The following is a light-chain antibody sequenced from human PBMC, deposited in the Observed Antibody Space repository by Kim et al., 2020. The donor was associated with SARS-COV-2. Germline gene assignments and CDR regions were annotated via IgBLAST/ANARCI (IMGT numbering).Light chain of an antibody. J-gene: IGKJ1*01. CDR2: GAS. CDR3: QQYSSSPAT. V-gene: IGKV3-20*01. Sequence: EIVLTQSPGTLSLSPGERATLSCRASQSVSSNYLAWYQQKPGQAPRLIIYGASSRATGIPDRFSGSGSGTDFTLTITRLEPEDFAVYYCQQYSSSPATFGQGTKVDIK. CDR1: QSVSSNY.